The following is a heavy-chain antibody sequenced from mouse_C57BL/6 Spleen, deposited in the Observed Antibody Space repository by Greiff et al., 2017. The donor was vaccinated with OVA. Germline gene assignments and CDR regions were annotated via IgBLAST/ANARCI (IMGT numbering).Heavy chain of an antibody. D-gene: IGHD2-4*01. CDR3: AKHSYDDYDRYAMDY. J-gene: IGHJ4*01. V-gene: IGHV2-9*01. Sequence: QVQLQQSGPGLVAPSQRLSITCTVSGFSLTSFGVDWVRQPPGKGLEWLGVIWGGGSTNYTSALMSRLSISKDKSKSQIFLKMNSLQTDDTAMYYCAKHSYDDYDRYAMDYWGQGTSVTVSS. CDR2: IWGGGST. CDR1: GFSLTSFG.